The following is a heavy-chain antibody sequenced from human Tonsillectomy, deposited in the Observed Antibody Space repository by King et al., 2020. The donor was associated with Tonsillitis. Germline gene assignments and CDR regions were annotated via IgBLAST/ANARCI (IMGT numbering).Heavy chain of an antibody. CDR2: IDGSSTTV. Sequence: EVQLVESGGGLVQPGGSLRLSCSASGFTFSSYSMNWVRQAPGKGLEWVSYIDGSSTTVYYADAVKGRFTITRDNAKDSLYQQMNCLRAEDTAVYYCARDAYCSRTSCYRHFDYWGQGTRVTVSS. V-gene: IGHV3-48*01. CDR1: GFTFSSYS. D-gene: IGHD2-2*01. J-gene: IGHJ4*02. CDR3: ARDAYCSRTSCYRHFDY.